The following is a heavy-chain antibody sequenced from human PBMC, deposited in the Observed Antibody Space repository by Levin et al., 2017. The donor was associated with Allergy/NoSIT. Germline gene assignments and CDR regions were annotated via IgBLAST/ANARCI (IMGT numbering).Heavy chain of an antibody. Sequence: LSLTCAASGFSFNTYWMHWVRQTPGKGLVWVSRINRDGRSTSYADSVKGRFTISRDNVKNTLFLEMNSLRTEDTAVYYCARESTAMAGTFDYWGQGTLVTVSS. CDR1: GFSFNTYW. D-gene: IGHD6-19*01. V-gene: IGHV3-74*01. CDR2: INRDGRST. J-gene: IGHJ4*02. CDR3: ARESTAMAGTFDY.